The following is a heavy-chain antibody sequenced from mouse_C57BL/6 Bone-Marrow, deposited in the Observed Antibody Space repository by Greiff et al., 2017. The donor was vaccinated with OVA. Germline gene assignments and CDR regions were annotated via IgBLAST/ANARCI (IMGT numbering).Heavy chain of an antibody. D-gene: IGHD1-1*01. CDR3: ARVFYYYGGSLYAMDY. CDR1: GFTFSDYY. Sequence: DVKLVESEGGLVQPGSSMKLSCTASGFTFSDYYMAWVRQVPEKGLEWVANINYDGSSTYYLDSLKSRFIISRDNAKNILYLQMSSLKSEDTATYYCARVFYYYGGSLYAMDYWGQGTSVTVSS. CDR2: INYDGSST. J-gene: IGHJ4*01. V-gene: IGHV5-16*01.